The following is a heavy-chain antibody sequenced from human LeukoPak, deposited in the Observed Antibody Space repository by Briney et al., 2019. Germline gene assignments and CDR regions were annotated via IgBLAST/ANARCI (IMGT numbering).Heavy chain of an antibody. V-gene: IGHV3-21*01. J-gene: IGHJ4*02. CDR1: GFTFRTYS. CDR2: ISSSSTYI. Sequence: PGGSLRLSCAASGFTFRTYSINWVRQAPGKGLEWVSSISSSSTYIYYADSVKGRFTISRDNANNSLYLQMNSLRVEDTAVYFCARVNSRVPMAVSDYWGQGTLVTVSS. D-gene: IGHD2-8*01. CDR3: ARVNSRVPMAVSDY.